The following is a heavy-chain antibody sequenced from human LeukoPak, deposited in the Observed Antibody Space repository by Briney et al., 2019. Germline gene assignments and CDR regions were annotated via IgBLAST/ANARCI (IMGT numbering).Heavy chain of an antibody. CDR1: GGSISSYY. V-gene: IGHV4-59*01. J-gene: IGHJ6*02. Sequence: SETLSLTCTVSGGSISSYYWSWIRQPPGKGLEWIGYIYYSGSTNYNPSLKSRVTISVDTSKNQFSLKLSSVTAADTAVYYCARVPGIAAAGFYYYHGMDVWGQGTTVTVSS. D-gene: IGHD6-13*01. CDR3: ARVPGIAAAGFYYYHGMDV. CDR2: IYYSGST.